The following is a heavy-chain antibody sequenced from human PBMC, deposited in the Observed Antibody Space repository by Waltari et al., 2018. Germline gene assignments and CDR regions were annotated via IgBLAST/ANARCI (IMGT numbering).Heavy chain of an antibody. D-gene: IGHD6-13*01. J-gene: IGHJ4*02. CDR1: GGSFRGYY. Sequence: QVQLQQWGAELLKPSETLSLTCAVYGGSFRGYYWSWIRQPPGKGLEWIGEINHSGSTNYNPSLKSRVTISVDTSKNQFSLKLSSVTAADTAVYYCARGLQAAAGSYFDYWGQGTLVTVSS. CDR2: INHSGST. CDR3: ARGLQAAAGSYFDY. V-gene: IGHV4-34*01.